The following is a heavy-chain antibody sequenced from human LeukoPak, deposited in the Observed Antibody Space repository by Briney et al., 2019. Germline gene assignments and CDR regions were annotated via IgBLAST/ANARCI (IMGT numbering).Heavy chain of an antibody. CDR3: AKDYYDSSNAFDI. CDR2: ISTDGSST. D-gene: IGHD3-22*01. Sequence: QPGGSLRLSCAASGFTFSNYWMHWVRQAPGKGLVWVSRISTDGSSTTYADSVKGRFTISRDNAKNTLYLEMNSLRAEDTALYYCAKDYYDSSNAFDIWGQGTMVTVSS. J-gene: IGHJ3*02. CDR1: GFTFSNYW. V-gene: IGHV3-74*03.